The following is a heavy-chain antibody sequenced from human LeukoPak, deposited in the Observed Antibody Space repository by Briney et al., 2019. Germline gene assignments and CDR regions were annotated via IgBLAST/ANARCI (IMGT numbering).Heavy chain of an antibody. CDR2: IYTSGST. V-gene: IGHV4-4*07. Sequence: SETLSLTCTVSGGSISSYHWSWIRQPAGKGLEWIGRIYTSGSTNYNPSLKSRVSMSVDTSKNQFSLKLSSVTAADTAVYYCARGENYYDSSGFYYVNALDIRGRGTMVTVS. CDR1: GGSISSYH. J-gene: IGHJ3*02. D-gene: IGHD3-22*01. CDR3: ARGENYYDSSGFYYVNALDI.